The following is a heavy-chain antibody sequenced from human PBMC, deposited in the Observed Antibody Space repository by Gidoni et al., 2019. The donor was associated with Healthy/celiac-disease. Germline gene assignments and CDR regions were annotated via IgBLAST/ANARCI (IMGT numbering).Heavy chain of an antibody. CDR1: GFTFSSYS. CDR3: ARDRGYCSSTSCYTGGTFDY. J-gene: IGHJ4*02. V-gene: IGHV3-21*01. Sequence: EVQLVASGGGLVKPGGSLRLSCAASGFTFSSYSMNWVRQAPGKGLEWVSSISSSSSYIYYADSVKGRFTISRDNAKNSLYLQMNSLRAEDTAVYYCARDRGYCSSTSCYTGGTFDYWGQGTLVTVSS. D-gene: IGHD2-2*02. CDR2: ISSSSSYI.